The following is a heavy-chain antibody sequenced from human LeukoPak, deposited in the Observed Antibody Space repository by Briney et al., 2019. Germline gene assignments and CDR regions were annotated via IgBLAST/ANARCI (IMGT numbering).Heavy chain of an antibody. D-gene: IGHD1-14*01. CDR2: IYTSGST. CDR3: ASTLTTQYYYYYYMDV. V-gene: IGHV4-61*02. J-gene: IGHJ6*03. CDR1: GGSISSGSYY. Sequence: SETLSLTCTVSGGSISSGSYYWSWIRQPDGKGLEWIGRIYTSGSTNYNPSLKSRVTISVDTSKNQFSLKLSSVTAVDTAVYYCASTLTTQYYYYYYMDVWGKGTTVTVSS.